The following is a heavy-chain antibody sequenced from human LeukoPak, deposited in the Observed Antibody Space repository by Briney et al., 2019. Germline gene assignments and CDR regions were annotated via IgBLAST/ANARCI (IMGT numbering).Heavy chain of an antibody. D-gene: IGHD4-23*01. CDR1: GYSISSGYY. J-gene: IGHJ3*02. V-gene: IGHV4-38-2*02. CDR2: IYHSGST. CDR3: ARGSLGMGPVGAFDI. Sequence: PSETLSLTCTVSGYSISSGYYWGWIRQPPGKGLEWIGSIYHSGSTYYNPSLKSRVTISVDTSKNQFSLKLSSVTAADTAVYYCARGSLGMGPVGAFDIWGQGTMVTVSS.